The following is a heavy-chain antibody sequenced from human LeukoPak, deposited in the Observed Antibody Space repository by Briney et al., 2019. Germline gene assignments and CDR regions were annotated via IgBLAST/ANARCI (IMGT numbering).Heavy chain of an antibody. CDR3: ARSLYYDSSGARAFDI. CDR2: IYTSGST. J-gene: IGHJ3*02. D-gene: IGHD3-22*01. CDR1: GGSISSYY. V-gene: IGHV4-4*07. Sequence: SETLSLTCTVSGGSISSYYWSWIRQPAGKGLEWIGRIYTSGSTNYNPSLKSRVTMSVDTSKNQFSLKLSSVTAADTAVYYCARSLYYDSSGARAFDIWGQGTMVTVSS.